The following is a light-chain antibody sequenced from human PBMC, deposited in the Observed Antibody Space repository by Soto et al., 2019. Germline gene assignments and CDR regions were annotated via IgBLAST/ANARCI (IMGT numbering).Light chain of an antibody. Sequence: QLVLAQSSSASASLGSSVKLTCTLSSGHSSYIIAWHQQQPGKAPRYLMKLERSGSYNKGSGVPDRFSGSSSGADRYLTISNLPFEDEADYYCETWDTNTRVFGGGTKLTVL. V-gene: IGLV4-60*02. CDR3: ETWDTNTRV. J-gene: IGLJ3*02. CDR1: SGHSSYI. CDR2: LERSGSY.